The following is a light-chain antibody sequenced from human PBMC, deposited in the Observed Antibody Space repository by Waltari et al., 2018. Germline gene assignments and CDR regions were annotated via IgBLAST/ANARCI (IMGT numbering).Light chain of an antibody. J-gene: IGLJ3*02. V-gene: IGLV4-69*01. Sequence: QLVLTQSPSPSASLGASVKLTHTLLSGHSCNAISRLLQRPEKGPRYSMKVNSDGSHNKGDEIPDRFSGSSSGAERYLTISSLQSEDEGDYYCQTGGHGTWVFGGGTKLTVL. CDR3: QTGGHGTWV. CDR1: SGHSCNA. CDR2: VNSDGSH.